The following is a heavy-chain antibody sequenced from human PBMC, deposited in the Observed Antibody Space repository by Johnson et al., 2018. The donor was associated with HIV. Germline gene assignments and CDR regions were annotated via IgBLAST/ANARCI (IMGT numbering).Heavy chain of an antibody. CDR1: GFTFSSHW. D-gene: IGHD5-18*01. CDR2: INTDGSNI. CDR3: ARGVRGIQVWSSNHGFDV. V-gene: IGHV3-74*03. J-gene: IGHJ3*01. Sequence: VQLVESGGGVVHPGRSLGLSCAASGFTFSSHWMHWVRQVPGKGLVWVSHINTDGSNIMYANSVKGRFTIYRDNAKNSLYLQMNSLRAEDTALYYCARGVRGIQVWSSNHGFDVWGQGTMVTVSS.